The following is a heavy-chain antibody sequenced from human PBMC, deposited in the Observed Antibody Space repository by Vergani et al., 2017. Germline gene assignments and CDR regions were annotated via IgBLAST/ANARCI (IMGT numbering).Heavy chain of an antibody. CDR1: GFTFSSYS. CDR2: ISSSSSYI. D-gene: IGHD3-22*01. CDR3: ARDPGDSSGYSYFDY. V-gene: IGHV3-21*01. Sequence: EVQLVESGGGLVKPGGSLRLSCAASGFTFSSYSMNWVRQAPWKGLEWVSSISSSSSYIYYADSVKGRFTISRDNAKNSLYLQMNSLRAEDTAVYYCARDPGDSSGYSYFDYWGQGTLVTVSS. J-gene: IGHJ4*02.